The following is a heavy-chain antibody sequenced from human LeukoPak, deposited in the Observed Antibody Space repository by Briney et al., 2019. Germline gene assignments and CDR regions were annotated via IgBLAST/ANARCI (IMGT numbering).Heavy chain of an antibody. Sequence: PSETLSLTCTVSGGSISRGGSYWSWIRQHPGKGLEWVGYIYYSGSTYYNPSLRSRVAISVDTSKNQFSLKVSSVTAADTAVYYCAREPGTDYRKYYFDYWGQGTLVTVSS. CDR1: GGSISRGGSY. D-gene: IGHD3/OR15-3a*01. J-gene: IGHJ4*02. CDR2: IYYSGST. V-gene: IGHV4-31*03. CDR3: AREPGTDYRKYYFDY.